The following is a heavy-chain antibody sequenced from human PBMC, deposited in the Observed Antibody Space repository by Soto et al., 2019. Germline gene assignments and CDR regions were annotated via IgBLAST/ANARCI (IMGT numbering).Heavy chain of an antibody. D-gene: IGHD3-22*01. J-gene: IGHJ5*02. CDR1: GGSISSSNW. V-gene: IGHV4-4*02. CDR3: ASKSSGYQRGWFDP. CDR2: IYHRGST. Sequence: QVQLQESGPGLVKPSGTLSLTCAVSGGSISSSNWWSWVRQPPGKGLEWIGEIYHRGSTNYNPSLQGRVTISVDKSKNQCSLKLSSVTAADTAVYDFASKSSGYQRGWFDPWGQGTLVTVSS.